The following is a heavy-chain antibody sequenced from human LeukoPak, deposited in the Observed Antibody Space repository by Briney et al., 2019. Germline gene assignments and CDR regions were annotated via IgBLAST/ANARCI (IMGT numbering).Heavy chain of an antibody. CDR3: TTLYYYDSSGYYSPVFDY. CDR1: GFTFSNAW. Sequence: GGSLRLSCAASGFTFSNAWMSWGRQAPGKGPELVGRIKSKTDGGTTDYAAPVKGRFTISRDDSKNTLYLQMNSLKTEDTAVYYCTTLYYYDSSGYYSPVFDYWGQGTLVTVSS. CDR2: IKSKTDGGTT. D-gene: IGHD3-22*01. J-gene: IGHJ4*02. V-gene: IGHV3-15*01.